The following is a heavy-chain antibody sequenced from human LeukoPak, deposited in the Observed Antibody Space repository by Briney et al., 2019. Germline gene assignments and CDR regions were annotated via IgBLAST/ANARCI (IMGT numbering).Heavy chain of an antibody. J-gene: IGHJ5*02. CDR3: TRPDTVIRGWFDP. CDR1: GFTFSSYS. Sequence: AGGSLRLSCAASGFTFSSYSMNWVRQAPGKGLEWLSYISSSSNTIYYADSVKGRFTISRDNAKDSLYLQMNSLRDEDTAVYYCTRPDTVIRGWFDPWGQGTRVTVSS. D-gene: IGHD4-11*01. V-gene: IGHV3-48*02. CDR2: ISSSSNTI.